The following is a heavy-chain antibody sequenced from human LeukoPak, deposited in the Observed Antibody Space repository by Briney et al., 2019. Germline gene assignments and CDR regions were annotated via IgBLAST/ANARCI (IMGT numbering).Heavy chain of an antibody. V-gene: IGHV1-24*01. D-gene: IGHD2-2*01. J-gene: IGHJ5*02. Sequence: ASVKVSCKVSGYTLTELSMHWVRQAPGKGLEWMGGFDPEDGETIYAQKFQGRVTMTEDTSTDTAYMELSSLRSEDTAVYYCYSPRQLLSINWFDPWGRGTLVTVSS. CDR1: GYTLTELS. CDR2: FDPEDGET. CDR3: YSPRQLLSINWFDP.